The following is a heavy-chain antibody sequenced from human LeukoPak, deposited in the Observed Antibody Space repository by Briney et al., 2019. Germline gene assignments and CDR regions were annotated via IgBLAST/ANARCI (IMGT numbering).Heavy chain of an antibody. J-gene: IGHJ4*02. D-gene: IGHD2-2*01. CDR3: ARETGGVVPAASFDY. CDR2: ISAYNGNT. CDR1: GYTFTSYG. V-gene: IGHV1-18*01. Sequence: ASVTVSCTASGYTFTSYGISWVRQPPGQGLEWMGWISAYNGNTNYAQKLQGRVTMTTDTSTSTAYMELRSLRSDDTAVYYCARETGGVVPAASFDYWGQGTLVTVSS.